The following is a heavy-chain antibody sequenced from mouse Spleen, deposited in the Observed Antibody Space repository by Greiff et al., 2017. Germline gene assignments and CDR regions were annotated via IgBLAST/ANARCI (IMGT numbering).Heavy chain of an antibody. CDR2: IGPGSGST. CDR3: ARSPQYYYGSYWYFDV. V-gene: IGHV1-77*01. D-gene: IGHD1-1*01. Sequence: QVQLKQSGAELVKPGASVKISCKASGYTFTDYYINWVKQRPGQGLEWIGKIGPGSGSTYYNEKFKGKATLTADKSSSTAYMQLSSLTSEDSAVYFCARSPQYYYGSYWYFDVWGTGTTVTVSS. J-gene: IGHJ1*03. CDR1: GYTFTDYY.